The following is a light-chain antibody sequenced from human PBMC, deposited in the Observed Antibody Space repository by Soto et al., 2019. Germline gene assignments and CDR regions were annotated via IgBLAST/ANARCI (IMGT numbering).Light chain of an antibody. V-gene: IGLV1-40*01. CDR3: QSYDSSLSGPVV. CDR2: GNS. Sequence: QSVLTQPPSVSWAPGQRVTISCTGSSSNIGAGYDVHWYQQLPGTAPKLLIYGNSNRPSGVPDRFSGSKSGTSASLAITGLQAEDEADYYCQSYDSSLSGPVVFGGGTKVTGL. CDR1: SSNIGAGYD. J-gene: IGLJ2*01.